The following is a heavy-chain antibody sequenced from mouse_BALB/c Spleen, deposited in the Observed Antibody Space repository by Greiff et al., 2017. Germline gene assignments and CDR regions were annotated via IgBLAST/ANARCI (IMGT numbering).Heavy chain of an antibody. J-gene: IGHJ3*01. Sequence: VQVVESGPGLVAPSQSLSITCTVSGFSLTGYGVNWVRQPPGKGLEWLGMIWGDGSTDYNSALKSRLSISKDNSKSQVFLKMNSLQTDDTARYYCARDRGDYDGAWFAYWGQGTLVTVSA. CDR1: GFSLTGYG. CDR3: ARDRGDYDGAWFAY. V-gene: IGHV2-6-7*01. D-gene: IGHD2-4*01. CDR2: IWGDGST.